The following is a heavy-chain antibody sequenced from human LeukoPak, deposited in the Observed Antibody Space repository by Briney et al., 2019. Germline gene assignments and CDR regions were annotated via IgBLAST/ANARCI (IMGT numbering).Heavy chain of an antibody. CDR3: ARDHPGGCSSTSCYTRGYYYYYMDV. D-gene: IGHD2-2*02. J-gene: IGHJ6*03. CDR2: INPSGGST. Sequence: ASVKVSCKASGYTFTSYYMHWVRQAPGQGLEWMGIINPSGGSTSYAQKFQGRVTMTRDTSTSTVYMELSSLRSEDTAVYYCARDHPGGCSSTSCYTRGYYYYYMDVWGKGTTVTVSS. CDR1: GYTFTSYY. V-gene: IGHV1-46*01.